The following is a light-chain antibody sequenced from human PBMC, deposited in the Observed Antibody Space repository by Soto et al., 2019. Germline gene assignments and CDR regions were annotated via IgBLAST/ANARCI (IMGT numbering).Light chain of an antibody. J-gene: IGLJ1*01. CDR2: DAT. V-gene: IGLV2-23*01. CDR3: CSSAGNSCT. CDR1: ICDVGSYNL. Sequence: QSALTQPASVSGSPGQSITISCTGSICDVGSYNLVSWYQRHPAKVPKVIIYDATKRPSGVSRCFSGSKSPDAASLTSSELQAEDDAYYYSCSSAGNSCTFGSGTKLTVL.